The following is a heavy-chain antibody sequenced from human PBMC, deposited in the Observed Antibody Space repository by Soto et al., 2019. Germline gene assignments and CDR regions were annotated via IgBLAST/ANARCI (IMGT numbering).Heavy chain of an antibody. D-gene: IGHD5-18*01. CDR1: GYSFSNYW. V-gene: IGHV5-51*01. CDR3: AKQGPNTALSIAMDV. CDR2: IYPGDSDT. J-gene: IGHJ6*02. Sequence: PGESLKISCKGFGYSFSNYWIGWVRQTPVKGLEWMGIIYPGDSDTRYSPSFQGQVTISADKTISTVYLQWSSLKASDTAMYYCAKQGPNTALSIAMDVWGQGTTVTVSS.